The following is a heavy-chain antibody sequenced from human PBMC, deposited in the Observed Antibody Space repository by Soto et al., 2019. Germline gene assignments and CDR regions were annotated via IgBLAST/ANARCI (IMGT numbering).Heavy chain of an antibody. CDR1: GFTFSSYG. J-gene: IGHJ6*02. CDR3: AKVGRYYDIVTGYRDYYGMGV. V-gene: IGHV3-30*18. D-gene: IGHD3-9*01. CDR2: IPYDGGNK. Sequence: QVQLVESGGGVVRPGRSLRLSCAASGFTFSSYGMHWVRQAPGKGLEWVAVIPYDGGNKYYADSVKGRFTISRDNSKNTLYLQMNSLRAEDTAVYYCAKVGRYYDIVTGYRDYYGMGVWGQGTTVTVSS.